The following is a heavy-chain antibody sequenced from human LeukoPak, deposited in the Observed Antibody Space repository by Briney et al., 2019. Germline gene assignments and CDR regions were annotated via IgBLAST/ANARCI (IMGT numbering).Heavy chain of an antibody. Sequence: SETLSLTCAVYGGSFSGYYWSWIRQPPGKGPEWIGEINHSGSTNYNPSLKNRVTISVDTSKNQFSLKLSSVTAADTAVYYCARGYYGSGSLEENWGQGTLVTVSS. V-gene: IGHV4-34*01. CDR3: ARGYYGSGSLEEN. J-gene: IGHJ4*02. CDR2: INHSGST. CDR1: GGSFSGYY. D-gene: IGHD3-10*01.